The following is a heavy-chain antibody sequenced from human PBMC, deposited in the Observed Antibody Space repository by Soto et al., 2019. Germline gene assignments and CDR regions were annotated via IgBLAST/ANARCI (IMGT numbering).Heavy chain of an antibody. J-gene: IGHJ6*02. Sequence: PGGSLRLSCVASGFTFSNYGMHWVRQAPGKGLEWVAVISYDGSNKYYADSVKGRFTISRDNPKNTLYLQMTSLRTEDTALYYCAKLDEGGLQYAYYAMDVWGQGTRVTVSS. V-gene: IGHV3-30*18. CDR3: AKLDEGGLQYAYYAMDV. CDR2: ISYDGSNK. CDR1: GFTFSNYG. D-gene: IGHD2-15*01.